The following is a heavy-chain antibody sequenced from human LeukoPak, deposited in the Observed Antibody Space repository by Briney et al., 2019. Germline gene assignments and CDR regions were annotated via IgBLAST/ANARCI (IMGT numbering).Heavy chain of an antibody. CDR3: ARAVSCSGGSCRGAFDY. D-gene: IGHD2-15*01. CDR2: ISSSSSYI. J-gene: IGHJ4*02. Sequence: GGSLRLSCAASGFTFSDYNMNWVRQAPGKGLEWVSSISSSSSYIYYADSVKGRFTISRDNAKNSLYLQMNSLRAEDTAVYYCARAVSCSGGSCRGAFDYWGQGTLVTVSS. CDR1: GFTFSDYN. V-gene: IGHV3-21*01.